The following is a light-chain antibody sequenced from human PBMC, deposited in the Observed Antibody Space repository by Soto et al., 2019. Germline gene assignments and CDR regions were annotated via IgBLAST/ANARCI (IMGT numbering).Light chain of an antibody. CDR2: DVI. Sequence: QSALTQPASVSDSPGQSITISCIGTSSDIGAFNHVSWHQQHPGKAPKLIIYDVINRPSGVSNRFSGSKTGNTASLIISGLQAEDEADYYFTSYTSSSSYVFGSGTKGTVL. J-gene: IGLJ1*01. V-gene: IGLV2-14*03. CDR3: TSYTSSSSYV. CDR1: SSDIGAFNH.